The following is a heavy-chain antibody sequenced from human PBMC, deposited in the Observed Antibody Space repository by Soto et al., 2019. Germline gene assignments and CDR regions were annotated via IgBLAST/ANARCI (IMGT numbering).Heavy chain of an antibody. CDR1: GFTFSSYS. J-gene: IGHJ4*02. Sequence: GGSLRLSCAASGFTFSSYSMNWVRQAPGKGLQWVSYISSSSSTIYYADSVKGRFTISRDNAKNTLYLQMNSLRDEDTAVYYCGRSKVDSVDYWGQGTLVTVSS. CDR3: GRSKVDSVDY. D-gene: IGHD2-2*01. CDR2: ISSSSSTI. V-gene: IGHV3-48*02.